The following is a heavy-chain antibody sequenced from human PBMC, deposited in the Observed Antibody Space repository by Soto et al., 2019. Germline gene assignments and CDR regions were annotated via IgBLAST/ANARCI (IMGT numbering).Heavy chain of an antibody. CDR3: ARVMMAAAGRVLDY. J-gene: IGHJ4*02. Sequence: SETLSLTCSVSGGSISSYYWSWIRQPPGKGLEWIGYISYSGSTNCNPSLKSRVTISLNTSKNQFSLRLNSVTAADTAVYYCARVMMAAAGRVLDYWGQGTLVTVSS. CDR1: GGSISSYY. CDR2: ISYSGST. D-gene: IGHD6-13*01. V-gene: IGHV4-59*01.